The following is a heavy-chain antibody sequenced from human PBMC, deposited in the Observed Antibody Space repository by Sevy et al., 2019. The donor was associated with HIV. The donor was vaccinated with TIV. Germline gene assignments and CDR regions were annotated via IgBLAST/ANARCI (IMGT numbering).Heavy chain of an antibody. Sequence: SETLSLTCAVSGYSISSGYYWGWIRQPPGKGLEWIGSIYHSGSTYYNPSLKSRVTISVDTSKNQFSLKLSSVTAADTTVYYCARWGGDSSGYHHYYYYGMYVWGQGTTVTVSS. CDR1: GYSISSGYY. V-gene: IGHV4-38-2*01. J-gene: IGHJ6*02. D-gene: IGHD3-22*01. CDR3: ARWGGDSSGYHHYYYYGMYV. CDR2: IYHSGST.